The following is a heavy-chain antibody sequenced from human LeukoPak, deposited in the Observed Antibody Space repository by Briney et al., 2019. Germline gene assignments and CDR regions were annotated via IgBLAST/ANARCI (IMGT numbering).Heavy chain of an antibody. D-gene: IGHD5-12*01. V-gene: IGHV1-2*02. Sequence: ASVKVSCKVSGYTFTGYYMHWVRQAPGQGLEWMGWINPNSGGTNYAQKFQGRVTMTRDTSISTAYMELSRLRSDDTAVYYCTPALNRGYSGYVTRFDYWGQGTLVTVSS. CDR3: TPALNRGYSGYVTRFDY. J-gene: IGHJ4*02. CDR2: INPNSGGT. CDR1: GYTFTGYY.